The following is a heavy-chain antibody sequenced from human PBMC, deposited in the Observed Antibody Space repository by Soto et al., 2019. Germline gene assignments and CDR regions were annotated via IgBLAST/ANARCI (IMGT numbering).Heavy chain of an antibody. V-gene: IGHV5-10-1*01. D-gene: IGHD2-21*01. CDR1: GYSFTSYW. CDR3: ATPEAGYCGGDCYSWNFQH. CDR2: IDPSDSYT. J-gene: IGHJ1*01. Sequence: PGESLKISCKGSGYSFTSYWISWVRQMPGKGLEWMGRIDPSDSYTNYSPSFQGHVTISADKSISTAYLQWSGLKASDTAMYYCATPEAGYCGGDCYSWNFQHWGQGTLVTVSS.